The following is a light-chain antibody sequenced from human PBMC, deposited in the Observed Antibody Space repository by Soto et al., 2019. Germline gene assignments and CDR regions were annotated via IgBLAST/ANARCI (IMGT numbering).Light chain of an antibody. V-gene: IGLV2-11*01. CDR3: SLYTTDSTYV. Sequence: QSALTQPRSVSGSPGQSVTISCTGTSSDVGRYDYVSWYRQYPGEAPKLIIYDVTERPSGVPDRFSGSKSGNTASLTISGLQAEDEGEYYCSLYTTDSTYVFGPGTKVTVL. CDR2: DVT. CDR1: SSDVGRYDY. J-gene: IGLJ1*01.